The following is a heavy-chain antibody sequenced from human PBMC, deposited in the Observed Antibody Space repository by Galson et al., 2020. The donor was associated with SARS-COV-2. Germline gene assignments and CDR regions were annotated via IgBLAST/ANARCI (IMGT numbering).Heavy chain of an antibody. J-gene: IGHJ4*02. CDR2: ISWNSGSI. V-gene: IGHV3-9*01. CDR1: GFTFDDYA. Sequence: TGGSLRLSCAASGFTFDDYAMHWVRQAPGKGLEWVSGISWNSGSIGYADSVKGRFTISRDNAKNSLYLQMNSLRAEDTALYYCAKQTGAGGYYGVDLDYWGQGTLVTVSS. CDR3: AKQTGAGGYYGVDLDY. D-gene: IGHD3-22*01.